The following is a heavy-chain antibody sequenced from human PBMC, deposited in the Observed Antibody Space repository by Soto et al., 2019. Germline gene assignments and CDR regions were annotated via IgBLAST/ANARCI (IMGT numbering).Heavy chain of an antibody. CDR2: VISDGNTI. CDR1: AFSFAIHF. Sequence: PGGSLRLSATASAFSFAIHFLHWVRQAPGKGLEWVSRVISDGNTIDYADSVKGRFTVSRDNAKNTLYLQMNSLRAEDTAVYYCATAEVDHWGPGTLVNV. CDR3: ATAEVDH. V-gene: IGHV3-74*01. J-gene: IGHJ5*02.